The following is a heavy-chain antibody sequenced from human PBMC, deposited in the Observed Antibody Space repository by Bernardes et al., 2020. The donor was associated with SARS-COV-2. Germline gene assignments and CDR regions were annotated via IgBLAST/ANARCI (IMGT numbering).Heavy chain of an antibody. CDR1: GYTFTSYG. D-gene: IGHD3-3*01. J-gene: IGHJ6*02. CDR2: ISAYNGNT. CDR3: ARDRSITIFGVVTPNYYYYGMDV. Sequence: ASVKVSCKASGYTFTSYGISWVRQAPGQGLEWMGWISAYNGNTNYAQKLQGRVTMTTDTSTSTAYMELRSLRSDDTAVYYCARDRSITIFGVVTPNYYYYGMDVWGQGTTVTVSS. V-gene: IGHV1-18*01.